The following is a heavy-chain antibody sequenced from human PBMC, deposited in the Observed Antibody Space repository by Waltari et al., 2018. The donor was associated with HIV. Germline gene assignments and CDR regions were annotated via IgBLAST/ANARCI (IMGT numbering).Heavy chain of an antibody. CDR2: IYYTGST. CDR3: ARGLDSSGYYYGLGDAFDI. D-gene: IGHD3-22*01. V-gene: IGHV4-31*03. J-gene: IGHJ3*02. CDR1: GGSISSGDYY. Sequence: QVQLQESGPGLVKPSQTLSLSCTVSGGSISSGDYYWSWIRQRPGKGLEWIGYIYYTGSTYYNSSLKSRVTISVDMSKNQFSLKLTSVTAADTAVYYCARGLDSSGYYYGLGDAFDIWGQGTMVTVSS.